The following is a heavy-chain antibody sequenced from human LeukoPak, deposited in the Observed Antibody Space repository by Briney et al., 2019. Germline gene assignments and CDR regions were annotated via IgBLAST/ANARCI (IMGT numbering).Heavy chain of an antibody. CDR3: TRAPTYYYGSGSFLLPPGRDSSAGY. V-gene: IGHV3-49*04. CDR2: IRSKAYGGTT. J-gene: IGHJ4*02. D-gene: IGHD3-10*01. Sequence: LTGGSLRLSCTASGFTFGDYAMSWVRQAPGKGLEWGGFIRSKAYGGTTEYAASVKGRFTISRDDSKSIAYLQMNSLKTEDTAVYYCTRAPTYYYGSGSFLLPPGRDSSAGYWGQGTLVTVSS. CDR1: GFTFGDYA.